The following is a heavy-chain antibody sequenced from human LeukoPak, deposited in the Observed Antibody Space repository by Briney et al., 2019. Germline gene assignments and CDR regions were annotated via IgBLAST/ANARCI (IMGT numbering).Heavy chain of an antibody. D-gene: IGHD1-26*01. CDR3: AREGTDGSYYGFDY. V-gene: IGHV1-2*02. CDR1: GYTFTGYY. Sequence: GASVKVSCKASGYTFTGYYMHWVRQAPGQGLEWMGWINPNSGGTNYAQKFQGRVTMTRDTPISTAYMELSRLRSDDTAVYYCAREGTDGSYYGFDYWGQGTLVTVSS. CDR2: INPNSGGT. J-gene: IGHJ4*02.